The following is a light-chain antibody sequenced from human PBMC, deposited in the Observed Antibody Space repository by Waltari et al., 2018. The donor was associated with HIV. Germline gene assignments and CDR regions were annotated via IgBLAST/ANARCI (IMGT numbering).Light chain of an antibody. V-gene: IGLV3-1*01. CDR1: KLGDKS. CDR2: QDT. CDR3: QAWDSSTVV. J-gene: IGLJ2*01. Sequence: SYELTQPPSVSVSPGQTASITCSGDKLGDKSASWYQQKPGQSPVLVLYQDTKRPSGIPERFSGSYSGSTATLTISGTQAMDEADYYCQAWDSSTVVFGGGTKLTVL.